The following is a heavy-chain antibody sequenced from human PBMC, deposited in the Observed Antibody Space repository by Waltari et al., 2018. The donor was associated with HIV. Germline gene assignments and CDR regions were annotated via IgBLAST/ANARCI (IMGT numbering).Heavy chain of an antibody. J-gene: IGHJ5*02. CDR3: ARGEEGYSGYDLSWFDT. V-gene: IGHV4-34*01. CDR1: GGSFSGYY. CDR2: INHSGRT. D-gene: IGHD5-12*01. Sequence: QVQLQQWGAGLLKPSETLSLTCAVYGGSFSGYYWSWIRQPPGKGIEWIGEINHSGRTTYNPSLKSRVTISADTSKNQFSLKVNSVTAADTAVYYCARGEEGYSGYDLSWFDTWGQGTLVTVSS.